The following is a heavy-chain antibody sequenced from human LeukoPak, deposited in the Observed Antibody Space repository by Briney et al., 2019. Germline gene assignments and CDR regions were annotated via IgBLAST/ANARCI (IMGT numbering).Heavy chain of an antibody. Sequence: ASVKVSCKASGYTFTGYYMHWVRQAPGQGLEWMGWINPNSGGTNYAQKFQGRVTMTRDTSISTAYMELSRLRSDDTAVYYCARVLLWLGELLLLDDAFDIWGQGTMVTVSS. CDR1: GYTFTGYY. V-gene: IGHV1-2*02. CDR2: INPNSGGT. CDR3: ARVLLWLGELLLLDDAFDI. D-gene: IGHD3-10*01. J-gene: IGHJ3*02.